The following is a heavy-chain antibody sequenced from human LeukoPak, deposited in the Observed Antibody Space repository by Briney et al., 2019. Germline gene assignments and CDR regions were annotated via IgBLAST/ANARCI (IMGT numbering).Heavy chain of an antibody. CDR3: ARDSGDIVVVPAAPTFDY. V-gene: IGHV3-7*01. CDR2: IKQDGSEK. J-gene: IGHJ4*02. CDR1: GFTLSSYW. D-gene: IGHD2-2*01. Sequence: GGSLRLSCAASGFTLSSYWMSWVRQAPGKGLEWVANIKQDGSEKYYVDSVRGRFTISRDNAKNSLYLQMNSLRAEDTAVYYCARDSGDIVVVPAAPTFDYWGQGTLVTVSS.